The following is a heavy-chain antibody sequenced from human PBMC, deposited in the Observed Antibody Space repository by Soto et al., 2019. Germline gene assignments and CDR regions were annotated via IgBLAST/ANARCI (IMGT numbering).Heavy chain of an antibody. Sequence: ASVKVSCKASGYTFTDYYMNWVRQAPGQGLEWMGWINPNNGVTNYSQKFQGRVTMTRDTSISTVYMDLSRLRSDDTAVYYCARDQGSYDILTGYSSYYYYGMDVWGQGTTVTVSS. CDR2: INPNNGVT. D-gene: IGHD3-9*01. CDR1: GYTFTDYY. CDR3: ARDQGSYDILTGYSSYYYYGMDV. J-gene: IGHJ6*02. V-gene: IGHV1-2*02.